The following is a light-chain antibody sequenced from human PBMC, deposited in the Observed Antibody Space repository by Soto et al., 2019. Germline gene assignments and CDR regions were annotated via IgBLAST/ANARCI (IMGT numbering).Light chain of an antibody. Sequence: DIQMTQSPSTLSAFVGDRVTITCRASQSISNWLAWYQQKPGKAPQLLIYEASNLESGVPSRFSGSGSGTEFTLTISSLQPDDFGTYYCHQHDSYSWTFGQGTKVDIK. CDR3: HQHDSYSWT. J-gene: IGKJ1*01. CDR2: EAS. CDR1: QSISNW. V-gene: IGKV1-5*03.